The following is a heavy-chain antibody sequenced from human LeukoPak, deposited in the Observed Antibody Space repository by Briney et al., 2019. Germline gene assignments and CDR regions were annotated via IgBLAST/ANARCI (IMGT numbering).Heavy chain of an antibody. CDR2: ISGSGDTT. CDR3: AKYLVGATRSFDY. J-gene: IGHJ4*02. V-gene: IGHV3-23*01. CDR1: GFTFSTCA. Sequence: PGGSLRLSYAASGFTFSTCAMSWVRQAPGKGLEWVSSISGSGDTTYYAGSVTGRFTISRDNSKNILYLQMNSLRAEDTAVFYCAKYLVGATRSFDYWGQGTLLTVSS. D-gene: IGHD1-26*01.